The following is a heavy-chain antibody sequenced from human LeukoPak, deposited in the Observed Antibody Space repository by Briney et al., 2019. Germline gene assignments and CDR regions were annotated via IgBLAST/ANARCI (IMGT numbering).Heavy chain of an antibody. Sequence: GGSLRLSCTTSRVNSRAYWMGCVRQAPGKGLKGWANIHQHGSKENYGDTVKGRVTISRDDAKNTVFLQMNSLRAEDTAVYYCAKDRSSSWSIQRSNFDYWGQGTLVTVSS. V-gene: IGHV3-7*01. CDR3: AKDRSSSWSIQRSNFDY. D-gene: IGHD6-13*01. CDR1: RVNSRAYW. J-gene: IGHJ4*02. CDR2: IHQHGSKE.